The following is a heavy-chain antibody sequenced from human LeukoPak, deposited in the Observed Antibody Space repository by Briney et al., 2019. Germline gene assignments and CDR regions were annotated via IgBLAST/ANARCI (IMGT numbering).Heavy chain of an antibody. D-gene: IGHD2-2*01. CDR1: GGSIINYDYY. J-gene: IGHJ5*02. CDR3: TRSCGSTSCSDGDWFDP. Sequence: PSETLSLTCTVSGGSIINYDYYWGWIRQPPGKGLEWIASMHYSGSTYLNSSLKSRVTISVDTSKNQFSLNLSSVAAADTAVYYCTRSCGSTSCSDGDWFDPWGQGTLVTVSS. V-gene: IGHV4-39*01. CDR2: MHYSGST.